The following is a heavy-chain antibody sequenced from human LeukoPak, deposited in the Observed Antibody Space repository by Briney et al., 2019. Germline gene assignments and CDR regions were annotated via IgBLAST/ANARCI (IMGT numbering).Heavy chain of an antibody. V-gene: IGHV4-34*01. J-gene: IGHJ5*02. D-gene: IGHD3-16*02. Sequence: SETLSLTCAVYGGSFSGYYWSWIRQPPGKGLEWIGEINHSGSTNYTPSLKSRVTISVDTSKNQFSLKLSSVTAADTAVYYCARGPFDDYVWGSYRPTGFDPWGQGTLVTVSS. CDR1: GGSFSGYY. CDR3: ARGPFDDYVWGSYRPTGFDP. CDR2: INHSGST.